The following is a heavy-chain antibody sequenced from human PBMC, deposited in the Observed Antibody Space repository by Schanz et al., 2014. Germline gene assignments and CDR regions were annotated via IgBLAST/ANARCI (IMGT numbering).Heavy chain of an antibody. Sequence: EVQLVESGGGLVQPGGSLRLSCAASGFTFADYAMHWVRQAPGKGLEWVSGISWNGAGIGYADSVKGRFTISRDNAKNTLYLQMNSLRAEDTAVYYCVRDTDYHFDYWGQGTLVTVSS. CDR1: GFTFADYA. CDR3: VRDTDYHFDY. J-gene: IGHJ4*02. CDR2: ISWNGAGI. D-gene: IGHD4-17*01. V-gene: IGHV3-9*01.